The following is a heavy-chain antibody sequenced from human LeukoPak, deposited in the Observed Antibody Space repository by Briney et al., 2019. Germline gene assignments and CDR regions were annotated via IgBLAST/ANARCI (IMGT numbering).Heavy chain of an antibody. Sequence: SVKVSCKASGGTFSSYAISWVRQAPGQGLEWMGGIIPIFGTANYAQKFQGRVTITADESTSTAYMELSSLRSEDTAVYYCARVGTQLQWDYYYYMDVWGKGTTVTVSS. CDR1: GGTFSSYA. D-gene: IGHD4-11*01. CDR3: ARVGTQLQWDYYYYMDV. J-gene: IGHJ6*03. V-gene: IGHV1-69*13. CDR2: IIPIFGTA.